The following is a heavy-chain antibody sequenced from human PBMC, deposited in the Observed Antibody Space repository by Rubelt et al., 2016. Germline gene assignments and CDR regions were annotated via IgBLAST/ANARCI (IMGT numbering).Heavy chain of an antibody. CDR2: INPKDGAT. CDR1: GYSFTDYF. CDR3: ARDGLGSPSYSYGMDV. V-gene: IGHV1-2*02. D-gene: IGHD3-10*01. J-gene: IGHJ6*02. Sequence: GQLVQSGAEVKKPGASVKVSCKSSGYSFTDYFIHWVRQAPGQGLEWMGSINPKDGATKYAQRFQGRVTLTGDTAITTAYMELSGLRSDDWAVYYCARDGLGSPSYSYGMDVWGQGTTVTVSS.